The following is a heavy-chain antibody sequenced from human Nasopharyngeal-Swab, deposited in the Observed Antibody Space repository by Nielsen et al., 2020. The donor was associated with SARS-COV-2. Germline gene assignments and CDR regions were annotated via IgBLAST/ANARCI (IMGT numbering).Heavy chain of an antibody. V-gene: IGHV3-33*01. CDR3: ARDRGATTYGMDV. D-gene: IGHD5-12*01. CDR1: GFTFSSYG. J-gene: IGHJ6*02. Sequence: GESLKISCAASGFTFSSYGMHWVRQAPGKGLEWVVVTWYDESNKYYADSVKGRITIPRDNSKNTLYLQMNNLRAEDTAVYYCARDRGATTYGMDVWGQGTTVTVSS. CDR2: TWYDESNK.